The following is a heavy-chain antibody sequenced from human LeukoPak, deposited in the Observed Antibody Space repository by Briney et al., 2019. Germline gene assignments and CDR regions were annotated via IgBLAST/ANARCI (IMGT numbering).Heavy chain of an antibody. V-gene: IGHV3-23*01. J-gene: IGHJ4*02. Sequence: GGSLRLSCAVSGINLSNYGMSWVRQAPGKGLEWVAGLSGSGGGTNYADSVQGRFTISRDNPKNTLYLQMNSLRAEDTAVYFCAKRGVVIRVFLVGFHKEAYYFDSWGQGALVTVSS. CDR2: LSGSGGGT. D-gene: IGHD3-10*01. CDR1: GINLSNYG. CDR3: AKRGVVIRVFLVGFHKEAYYFDS.